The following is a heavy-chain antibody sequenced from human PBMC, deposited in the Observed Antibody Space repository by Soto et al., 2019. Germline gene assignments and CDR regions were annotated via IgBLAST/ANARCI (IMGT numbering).Heavy chain of an antibody. CDR3: ARDVQLERPENVI. CDR2: ISSSGSTI. Sequence: GGSLRLSCAASGFTFSDYYMSWIRQAPGKGLEWVSYISSSGSTIYYADSVKGRFTISRDNAKNSLYLQMNSLRAEDTAVYYCARDVQLERPENVIWGQGTLVTVSS. V-gene: IGHV3-11*01. CDR1: GFTFSDYY. J-gene: IGHJ4*02. D-gene: IGHD1-1*01.